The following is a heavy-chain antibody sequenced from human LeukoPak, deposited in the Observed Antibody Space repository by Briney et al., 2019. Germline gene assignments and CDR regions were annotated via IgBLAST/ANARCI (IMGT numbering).Heavy chain of an antibody. CDR3: ARPTDYYDSSGYPKHDAFDI. D-gene: IGHD3-22*01. CDR2: IYYSGST. J-gene: IGHJ3*02. V-gene: IGHV4-59*01. CDR1: GGSISSYY. Sequence: SETLSLTCTVSGGSISSYYWRWIRQPPGKGLEWIGYIYYSGSTNYNPSLKSRVTISVDTSKNQFSLKLSSVTAADTAVYYCARPTDYYDSSGYPKHDAFDIWGQGTMVTVSS.